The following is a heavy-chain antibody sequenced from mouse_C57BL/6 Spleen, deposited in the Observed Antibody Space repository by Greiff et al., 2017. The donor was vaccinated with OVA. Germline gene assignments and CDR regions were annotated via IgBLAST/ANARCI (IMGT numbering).Heavy chain of an antibody. V-gene: IGHV5-4*01. D-gene: IGHD2-5*01. Sequence: EVKLVESGGGLVKPGGSLKLSCAASGFTFSSYAMSWVRQTPEKRLEWVATISDGGSYTYYPDNVKGRFTISRDNAKNNLYLQMSHLKSEDTAMYYCARDIYSNWGFAYWGQGTRVTVSA. CDR2: ISDGGSYT. J-gene: IGHJ3*01. CDR3: ARDIYSNWGFAY. CDR1: GFTFSSYA.